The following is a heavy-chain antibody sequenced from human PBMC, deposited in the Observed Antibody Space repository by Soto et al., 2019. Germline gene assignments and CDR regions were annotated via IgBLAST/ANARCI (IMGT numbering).Heavy chain of an antibody. Sequence: ASVKVSCKASGYTFTGYYMHWVRQAPGQGLEWMGWINPNSGGTNYAQKFQGWVTMTRDTSISTAYMELSRLRSDDTAVYYCARGGGSYPEDWFDPWGQGTLVTVSS. J-gene: IGHJ5*02. D-gene: IGHD1-26*01. CDR2: INPNSGGT. CDR3: ARGGGSYPEDWFDP. CDR1: GYTFTGYY. V-gene: IGHV1-2*04.